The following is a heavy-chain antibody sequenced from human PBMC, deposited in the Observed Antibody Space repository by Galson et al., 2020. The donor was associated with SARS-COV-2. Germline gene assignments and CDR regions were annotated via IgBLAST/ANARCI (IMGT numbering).Heavy chain of an antibody. CDR3: ARERVVPAALANRGLDP. J-gene: IGHJ5*02. D-gene: IGHD2-2*01. CDR1: GGSISSGGYY. V-gene: IGHV4-31*03. Sequence: ETSETLSLTCTVSGGSISSGGYYWSWIRQHPGKGLEWIGYIYYSGSTYYNPSLKSRVTISVDTSKNQFSLKLSSVTAADTAVYYCARERVVPAALANRGLDPWGQGTLVTVSS. CDR2: IYYSGST.